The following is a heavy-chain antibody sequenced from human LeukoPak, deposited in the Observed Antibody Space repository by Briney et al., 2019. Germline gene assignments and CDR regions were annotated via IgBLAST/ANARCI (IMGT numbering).Heavy chain of an antibody. D-gene: IGHD3/OR15-3a*01. CDR2: VYTSGST. V-gene: IGHV4-4*07. J-gene: IGHJ4*02. CDR3: ARGQGGGLFEY. CDR1: GGSISSYY. Sequence: SETLSLTCTVSGGSISSYYWNWIRQPAGKGLEWIGRVYTSGSTNYNPSLKSRVTMSIDTSKNQFSLNLSSVTAADMAVYYCARGQGGGLFEYWGQGTLVTVSS.